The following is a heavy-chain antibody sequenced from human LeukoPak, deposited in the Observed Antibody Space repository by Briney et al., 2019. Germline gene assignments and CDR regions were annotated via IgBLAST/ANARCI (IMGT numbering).Heavy chain of an antibody. CDR1: GGSFSGYY. CDR2: INHSGST. Sequence: PSETLSLTCAVYGGSFSGYYWSWIRQPPGKGLEWIGEINHSGSTNYNPSLKSRVTISVDTSKNQFSLKLSSVTAADTAVYYCARSLKAITFEGVSNAFDIWGQGTMVSVSA. CDR3: ARSLKAITFEGVSNAFDI. D-gene: IGHD3-16*01. V-gene: IGHV4-34*01. J-gene: IGHJ3*02.